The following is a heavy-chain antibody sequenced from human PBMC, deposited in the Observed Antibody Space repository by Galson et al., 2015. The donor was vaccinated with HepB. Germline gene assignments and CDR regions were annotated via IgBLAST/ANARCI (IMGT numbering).Heavy chain of an antibody. CDR1: GFTFSSYG. CDR2: IWYDGSNK. CDR3: ARWGGNWMTGMDV. V-gene: IGHV3-33*01. Sequence: SLRLSCAASGFTFSSYGMHWVRQAPGKGLEWVAVIWYDGSNKYYADSVKGRFTITRDNSKNTLYLQMNSLRAEDTAVYYCARWGGNWMTGMDVWGQGTTVTVSS. J-gene: IGHJ6*02. D-gene: IGHD4-23*01.